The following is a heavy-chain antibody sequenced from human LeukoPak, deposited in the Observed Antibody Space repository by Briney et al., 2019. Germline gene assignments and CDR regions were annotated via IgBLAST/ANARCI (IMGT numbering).Heavy chain of an antibody. CDR1: GGSISSYY. J-gene: IGHJ4*02. V-gene: IGHV4-59*01. Sequence: PSETLSLTCTVSGGSISSYYWSWIRQPPGKGLEWIGYIYYSGSTNYNPSLKSRVTISVDTSKNQFSLKLSSVTAADTAVYYCARSNSGYDSVSYWGQGTLVTVSS. CDR3: ARSNSGYDSVSY. CDR2: IYYSGST. D-gene: IGHD5-12*01.